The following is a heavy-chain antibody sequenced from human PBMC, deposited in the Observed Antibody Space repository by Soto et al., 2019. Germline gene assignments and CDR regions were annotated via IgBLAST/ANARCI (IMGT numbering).Heavy chain of an antibody. CDR2: INPNSGGT. CDR1: GYTFTGYY. J-gene: IGHJ6*02. CDR3: ATERYDFWSGYDYYYGMDV. Sequence: VKVSCKASGYTFTGYYMHWVRQAPGQGLEWMGWINPNSGGTNYAQKFQGWVTMTRDTSISTAYMELSRLRSDDTAVYYCATERYDFWSGYDYYYGMDVWGQGTTVTVSS. V-gene: IGHV1-2*04. D-gene: IGHD3-3*01.